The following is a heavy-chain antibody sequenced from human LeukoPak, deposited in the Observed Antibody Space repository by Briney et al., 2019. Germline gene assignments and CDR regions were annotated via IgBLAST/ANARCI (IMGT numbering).Heavy chain of an antibody. J-gene: IGHJ5*02. D-gene: IGHD3-9*01. V-gene: IGHV4-34*01. CDR1: GGSFSGYY. Sequence: SETLSLTCAVYGGSFSGYYWSWIRQPPGKGLEWIGEINHSGSTNYNPSLKSRVTISLDTSRNQFSLKLNSVTAADTAVYYCARKRVRYDILTGYYTQNWFDPWGQGTLVTVSS. CDR2: INHSGST. CDR3: ARKRVRYDILTGYYTQNWFDP.